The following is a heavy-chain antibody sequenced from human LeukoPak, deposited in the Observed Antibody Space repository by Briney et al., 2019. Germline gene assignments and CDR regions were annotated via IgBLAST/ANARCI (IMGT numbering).Heavy chain of an antibody. D-gene: IGHD5-12*01. Sequence: SETLSLTCTDSGGSISSYYWSWIRQPPGKGLEWIGYIYYSGSTNYNPSLKSRVTISVDTSKNQFSLKLSSVTAADTAVYYCARELGVDDAFDIWGQGTMVTVSS. CDR1: GGSISSYY. V-gene: IGHV4-59*01. CDR3: ARELGVDDAFDI. J-gene: IGHJ3*02. CDR2: IYYSGST.